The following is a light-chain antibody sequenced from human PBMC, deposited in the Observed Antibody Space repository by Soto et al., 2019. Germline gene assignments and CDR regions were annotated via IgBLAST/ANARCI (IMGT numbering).Light chain of an antibody. CDR1: QRVSNDY. CDR2: GAS. J-gene: IGKJ2*01. V-gene: IGKV3-20*01. CDR3: QQYDSTTYT. Sequence: EIVMTQSPGTLPLSTGERATPSCRASQRVSNDYLAWYKQKPGQAPIIXISGASTRATGIPDRFRGSGSGTDFTLSISRLEPEYFAIYYCQQYDSTTYTFGQGTNVDIK.